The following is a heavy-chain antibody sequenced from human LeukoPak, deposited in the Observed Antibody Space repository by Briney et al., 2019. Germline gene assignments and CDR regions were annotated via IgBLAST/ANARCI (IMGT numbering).Heavy chain of an antibody. Sequence: ASVKVSCKASGYTFTGYYMHWGRQAPGQGLEWMGRINPNSGGTNYAQKFQGRVTMTRDPSISTAYMEVSSLRSDDTAVYYCVRDLGRDGYNYYSWGQGTLVTVSS. CDR3: VRDLGRDGYNYYS. V-gene: IGHV1-2*06. CDR2: INPNSGGT. D-gene: IGHD5-24*01. J-gene: IGHJ4*02. CDR1: GYTFTGYY.